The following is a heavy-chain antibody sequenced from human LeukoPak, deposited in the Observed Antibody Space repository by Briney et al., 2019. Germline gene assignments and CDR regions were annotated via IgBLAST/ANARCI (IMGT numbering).Heavy chain of an antibody. CDR1: GGSFSGYY. D-gene: IGHD6-13*01. CDR2: INHSGST. Sequence: PSETLSLTCAVYGGSFSGYYWSWIRQPPGKGLEWIGEINHSGSTNYNPSLKSRVPISVDTSKNQFSLKLSSVTAADTAVYYCARGRAGLAAAGNYFDYWGQGTLVTVSS. CDR3: ARGRAGLAAAGNYFDY. V-gene: IGHV4-34*01. J-gene: IGHJ4*02.